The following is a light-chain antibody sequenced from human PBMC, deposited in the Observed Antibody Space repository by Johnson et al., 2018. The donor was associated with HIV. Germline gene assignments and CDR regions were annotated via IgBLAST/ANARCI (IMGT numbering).Light chain of an antibody. J-gene: IGLJ1*01. CDR2: DNN. CDR1: SSNIGDNS. CDR3: GTWDSSLSAYV. Sequence: QPVLTQPPSVSAAPGQKVTISCSGSSSNIGDNSVSWYQHLPGTAPKLLIYDNNKRPSGIPDRFSGSKSGTSATLGITGLQTGDAADYYCGTWDSSLSAYVFGTGTKVTVL. V-gene: IGLV1-51*01.